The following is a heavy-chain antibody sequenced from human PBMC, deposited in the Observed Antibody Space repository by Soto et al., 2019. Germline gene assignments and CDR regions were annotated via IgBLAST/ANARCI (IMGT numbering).Heavy chain of an antibody. Sequence: PGGSLRLSCAASGFTFNIYGMHWVRQAPDKGLEWVALISYDGSNQYYADSVKGRFTISRDNSKNTLFLHMSNLRAEDTAMYYCTIVRVADSALDHWGQGTLVTVSS. V-gene: IGHV3-30*03. CDR3: TIVRVADSALDH. J-gene: IGHJ4*02. D-gene: IGHD3-10*02. CDR1: GFTFNIYG. CDR2: ISYDGSNQ.